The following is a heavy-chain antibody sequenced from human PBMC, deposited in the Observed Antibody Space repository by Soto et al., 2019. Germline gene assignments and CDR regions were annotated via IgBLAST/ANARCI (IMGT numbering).Heavy chain of an antibody. D-gene: IGHD2-8*02. CDR1: GFTFSSYA. Sequence: GGSLRLSCAASGFTFSSYAMHWVRQAPGKGLEWVAVIWYDGSNKYYADSVKGRFTISRDNSKNTLYLQMNSLRAEDTAVYYCARDTGSGLYYYYGMEVWGQGTTVTVSS. CDR3: ARDTGSGLYYYYGMEV. J-gene: IGHJ6*02. CDR2: IWYDGSNK. V-gene: IGHV3-33*01.